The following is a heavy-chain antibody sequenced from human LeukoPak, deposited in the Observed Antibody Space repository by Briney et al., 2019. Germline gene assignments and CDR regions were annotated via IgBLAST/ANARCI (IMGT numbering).Heavy chain of an antibody. V-gene: IGHV4-34*01. CDR3: ARGSGYCSSTSCYFGLVKSWFDP. Sequence: SETLSLTCAVYGGSFSGYYWSWIRQPPGKGLEWIGEINHSGSTNYNPSLKSRVTISVDTSKNQFSLKLSSVTAADTAVYYCARGSGYCSSTSCYFGLVKSWFDPWGQGTLVTVSS. CDR2: INHSGST. D-gene: IGHD2-2*01. J-gene: IGHJ5*02. CDR1: GGSFSGYY.